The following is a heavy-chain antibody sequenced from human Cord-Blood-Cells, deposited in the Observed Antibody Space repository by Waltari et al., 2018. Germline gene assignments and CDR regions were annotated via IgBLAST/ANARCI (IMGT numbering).Heavy chain of an antibody. Sequence: QAQLQESGPGLVKPSETLSLTCTVSGGSISSYYWSWIRQPPGKGLEWIGYIYYSGSTNYNPSLKSRVTISVDTSKNQFSLKLSSVTAADTAVYYCARADSSSSWYLNYWGQGTLVTVSS. CDR3: ARADSSSSWYLNY. J-gene: IGHJ4*02. V-gene: IGHV4-59*01. D-gene: IGHD6-13*01. CDR1: GGSISSYY. CDR2: IYYSGST.